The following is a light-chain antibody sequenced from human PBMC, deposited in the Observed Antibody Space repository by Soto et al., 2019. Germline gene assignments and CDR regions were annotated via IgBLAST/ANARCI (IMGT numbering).Light chain of an antibody. CDR1: QSISRC. V-gene: IGKV1-5*01. Sequence: DIQMTQSPATLAASLGDRVTITCRASQSISRCLAWYQQKPGKAPKLLIYDASSLESGVPSRFSGSGSGTEFTLTISSLQPDDFETYYCQQYNSYPWTFGQGTKVDIK. CDR2: DAS. J-gene: IGKJ1*01. CDR3: QQYNSYPWT.